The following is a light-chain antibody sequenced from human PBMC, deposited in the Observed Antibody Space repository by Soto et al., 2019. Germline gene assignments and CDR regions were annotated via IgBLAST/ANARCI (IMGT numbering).Light chain of an antibody. V-gene: IGLV2-14*01. Sequence: QSVLAQPASVSGSPGQSITISCTGTSSDVGRYNYVSWYQQHTGKAPKLLIYDVSNRPSGVSNRFSGSKSGNTASLTISGLQPEDEADYYCSSYTAKNTVVLGGGTKVTVL. CDR3: SSYTAKNTVV. CDR2: DVS. CDR1: SSDVGRYNY. J-gene: IGLJ2*01.